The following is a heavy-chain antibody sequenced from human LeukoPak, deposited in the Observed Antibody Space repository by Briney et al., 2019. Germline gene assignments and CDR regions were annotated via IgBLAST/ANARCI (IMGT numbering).Heavy chain of an antibody. CDR1: GFTVNSYG. J-gene: IGHJ6*04. V-gene: IGHV3-48*03. Sequence: PGGSLRLSCAASGFTVNSYGMNWVRQAPGEGLEWVAHISGSDSLTFYADSVKGRFTISRDNAKNSLYLQMNTLRAEDTAVYYCARGDYYGSGTYMRYFYYYEMDVWGKGTTVTVSS. CDR2: ISGSDSLT. CDR3: ARGDYYGSGTYMRYFYYYEMDV. D-gene: IGHD3-10*01.